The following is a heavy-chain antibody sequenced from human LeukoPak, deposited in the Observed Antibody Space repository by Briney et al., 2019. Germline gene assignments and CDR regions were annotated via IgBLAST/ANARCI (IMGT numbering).Heavy chain of an antibody. CDR3: ARDKLPAPWDGMDV. D-gene: IGHD2-2*01. CDR2: ISDDGNNA. V-gene: IGHV3-30-3*01. Sequence: GESLRLSCAASGFTFSSYTMPWVRQAPGKGLEWVAAISDDGNNAYYSDSAKGRLTISRDNSNNTLYLQMNSLRPEDTAVYYCARDKLPAPWDGMDVWGQGTTVTVSS. J-gene: IGHJ6*02. CDR1: GFTFSSYT.